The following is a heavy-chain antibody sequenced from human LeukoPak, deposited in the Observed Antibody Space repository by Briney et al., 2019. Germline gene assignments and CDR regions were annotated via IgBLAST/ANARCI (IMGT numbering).Heavy chain of an antibody. V-gene: IGHV4-34*01. J-gene: IGHJ6*02. Sequence: SETLSLTCAVYGGSFSGYYWSWIRQPPGKGLEWIGEINHSGSTNYNPSLKSRVTISVDTSKNQFSLKLSSVTAADTAVYYCAAFYGMDVWGQGTTVTVSS. CDR3: AAFYGMDV. CDR2: INHSGST. CDR1: GGSFSGYY.